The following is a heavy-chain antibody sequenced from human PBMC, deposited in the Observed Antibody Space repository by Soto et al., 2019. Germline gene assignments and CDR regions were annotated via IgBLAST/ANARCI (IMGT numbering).Heavy chain of an antibody. J-gene: IGHJ4*02. CDR2: IYYSGST. D-gene: IGHD7-27*01. CDR3: ARLQTNWGYFDY. CDR1: GGSISSSSYY. Sequence: SETLSLTCTVSGGSISSSSYYWGWIRQPPGKGLGWIGSIYYSGSTYYNPSLKSRVTISVDTSKNQFSLKLSSVTAADTAVYYCARLQTNWGYFDYWGQGTLVTVSS. V-gene: IGHV4-39*01.